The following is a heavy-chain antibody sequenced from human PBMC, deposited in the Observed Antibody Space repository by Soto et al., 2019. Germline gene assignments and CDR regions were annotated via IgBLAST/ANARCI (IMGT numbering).Heavy chain of an antibody. Sequence: KFQGRVTITRDTSASTAYMELSSLRSEDTAVYYCAKSVGCCWYYFDYWGQGTLVTVSS. V-gene: IGHV1-3*01. D-gene: IGHD6-13*01. J-gene: IGHJ4*02. CDR3: AKSVGCCWYYFDY.